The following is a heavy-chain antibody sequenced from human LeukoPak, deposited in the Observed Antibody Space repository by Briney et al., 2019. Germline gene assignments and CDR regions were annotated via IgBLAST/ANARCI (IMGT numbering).Heavy chain of an antibody. CDR2: IISGGDST. CDR1: GFTFTSYA. Sequence: GGSLRLSCAASGFTFTSYAMSWVRQAPGTGLEWVSAIISGGDSTNCADSVKGRFTISRDNSKNTLFLQMNSLRAEDTAIYYCARPFHSCGATSCYYSFDMWGQGTMVTVSS. CDR3: ARPFHSCGATSCYYSFDM. V-gene: IGHV3-23*01. J-gene: IGHJ3*02. D-gene: IGHD2-2*01.